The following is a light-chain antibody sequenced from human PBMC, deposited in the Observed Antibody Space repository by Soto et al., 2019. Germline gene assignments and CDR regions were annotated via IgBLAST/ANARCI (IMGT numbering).Light chain of an antibody. J-gene: IGKJ4*01. CDR3: QQRSNWPPWLT. Sequence: EIVLTQSPATLSLSPVERATLSCMASQSVSSYLAWYQQKPGQAPRLLIYDASNRATGIPARFSGSGSGTDFTLTISSLEPEDFAVYYCQQRSNWPPWLTFGGGTKVDIK. CDR1: QSVSSY. V-gene: IGKV3-11*01. CDR2: DAS.